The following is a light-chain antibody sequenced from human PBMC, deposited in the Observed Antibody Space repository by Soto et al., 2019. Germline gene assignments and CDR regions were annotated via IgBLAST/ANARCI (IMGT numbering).Light chain of an antibody. Sequence: QSALTQPASVSGSPGQSITISCTGTSSDVGGYNYVSWYQQHPGKAPKLMIYQVSNRPSGVSNRFSGSKYGNTASLTISGLQAEDEADYYCSSYTSSSTHYVFGTGTKLTVL. CDR1: SSDVGGYNY. J-gene: IGLJ1*01. CDR3: SSYTSSSTHYV. V-gene: IGLV2-14*01. CDR2: QVS.